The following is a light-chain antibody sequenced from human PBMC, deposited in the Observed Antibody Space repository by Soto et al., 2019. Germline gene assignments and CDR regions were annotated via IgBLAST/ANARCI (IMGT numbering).Light chain of an antibody. V-gene: IGKV3-20*01. Sequence: EIVLTQSPGTLSLSPGERVTLSCRASQSVSSSYLAWYQQKPGQAPRLLIYGASSRATGIPDRFSGSGSGTDFTLPINSREPEDVAVYYCQQYDSSPPLFTFGPGTKVDIK. CDR3: QQYDSSPPLFT. CDR1: QSVSSSY. J-gene: IGKJ3*01. CDR2: GAS.